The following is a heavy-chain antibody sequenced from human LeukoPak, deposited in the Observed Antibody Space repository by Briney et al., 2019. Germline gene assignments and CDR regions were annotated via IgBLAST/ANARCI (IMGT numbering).Heavy chain of an antibody. CDR2: IIPILGIA. CDR1: GGTFSSYT. J-gene: IGHJ5*02. CDR3: AREAKGNIVVVPAAMRLDP. V-gene: IGHV1-69*16. D-gene: IGHD2-2*01. Sequence: SVKVSCKASGGTFSSYTISWVRQAPGQGLEWMGRIIPILGIANYAQKFQGRVTITTDESTSTAYMELSSLRSEDTAVYYCAREAKGNIVVVPAAMRLDPWGQGTLVTVSS.